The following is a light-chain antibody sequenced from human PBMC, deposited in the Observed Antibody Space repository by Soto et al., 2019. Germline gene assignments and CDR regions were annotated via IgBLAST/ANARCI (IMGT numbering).Light chain of an antibody. CDR2: GAS. CDR1: QSVSSSR. CDR3: QQSYSTPIT. V-gene: IGKV3-20*01. Sequence: EIVLTQSPGTLSLSPGERATLSCRASQSVSSSRLAWYRQKPGQAPRLLIYGASSRATGIPDRFSGSGSGTDFTLTISRLEPEDFATYYCQQSYSTPITFGQGTRLEIK. J-gene: IGKJ5*01.